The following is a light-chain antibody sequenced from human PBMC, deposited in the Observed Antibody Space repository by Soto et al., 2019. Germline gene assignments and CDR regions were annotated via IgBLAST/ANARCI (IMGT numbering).Light chain of an antibody. CDR3: QQYNSYPWT. Sequence: ETVMTQSPATLSVSPGERATLSCRASQSVSSKLAWYQQKPGQAPRLLIYGASTRATGIPARFSGSGSGTEFTLTISSLQPDDFATYYCQQYNSYPWTFGQGTKVDIK. J-gene: IGKJ1*01. CDR2: GAS. CDR1: QSVSSK. V-gene: IGKV3D-15*01.